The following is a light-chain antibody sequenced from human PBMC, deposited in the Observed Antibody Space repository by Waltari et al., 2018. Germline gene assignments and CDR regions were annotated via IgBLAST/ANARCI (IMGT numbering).Light chain of an antibody. CDR3: QQYDNLPLT. Sequence: DIQMTQSPSSLSASVGDRVTITCQESQDISNYLNWYQQKLGKAHKLLIYHASNLEAGVPSRFSGSGSGTDFTFTINSLQPEDIATYYCQQYDNLPLTFGGGTKVENK. J-gene: IGKJ4*01. CDR2: HAS. V-gene: IGKV1-33*01. CDR1: QDISNY.